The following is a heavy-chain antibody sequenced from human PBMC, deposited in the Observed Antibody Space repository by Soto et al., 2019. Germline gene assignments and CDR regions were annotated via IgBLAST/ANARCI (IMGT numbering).Heavy chain of an antibody. CDR3: AKDLAIFGVVIGDFDY. J-gene: IGHJ4*02. Sequence: EVQLLESGGGLVQPGGSLRLSCAASGFTFSSYAMSWVRQAPGTGLEWISAISGRGGSTYYADSVKGRFTIARDNSKNTLYLQMNSLRAEDTAVYYCAKDLAIFGVVIGDFDYWGQGTLVTVSS. CDR1: GFTFSSYA. CDR2: ISGRGGST. V-gene: IGHV3-23*01. D-gene: IGHD3-3*01.